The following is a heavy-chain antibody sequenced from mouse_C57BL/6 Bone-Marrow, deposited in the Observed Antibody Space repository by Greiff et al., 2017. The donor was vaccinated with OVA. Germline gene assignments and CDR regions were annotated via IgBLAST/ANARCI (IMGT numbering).Heavy chain of an antibody. CDR1: GYTFTSYT. Sequence: QVQLQQSGAELARPGASVKMSCKASGYTFTSYTMHWVNQRPGQGLEWIGYINPSSGYTKYNQKFKDKATLTADKSSSTAYMQLSSLTSEDSAVYYCARGLRRRYFDDWGQGTTLTVSS. V-gene: IGHV1-4*01. J-gene: IGHJ2*01. D-gene: IGHD2-4*01. CDR2: INPSSGYT. CDR3: ARGLRRRYFDD.